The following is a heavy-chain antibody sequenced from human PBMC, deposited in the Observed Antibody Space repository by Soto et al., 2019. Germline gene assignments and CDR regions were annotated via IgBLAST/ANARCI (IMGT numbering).Heavy chain of an antibody. V-gene: IGHV4-34*01. Sequence: PSETLSLTCAVYGGSFSGYYWSWIRQPPGKGLEWIGEINHSGSTNYNPSLKSRVTISVDTSKNQFSLKLSSVTAADTAVYYCARTRESSGSLGLGGGAYYYYGMDVWGQGTTVTVSS. CDR2: INHSGST. J-gene: IGHJ6*02. CDR3: ARTRESSGSLGLGGGAYYYYGMDV. D-gene: IGHD3-22*01. CDR1: GGSFSGYY.